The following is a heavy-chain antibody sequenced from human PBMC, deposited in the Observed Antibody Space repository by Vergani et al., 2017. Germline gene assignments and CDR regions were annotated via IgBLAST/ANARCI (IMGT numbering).Heavy chain of an antibody. CDR2: IWYDGSNK. V-gene: IGHV3-30*02. Sequence: VQVVESGGGLVQPGGSLRLSCAASGFTFSSYSMNWVRQAPGKGLEWVAVIWYDGSNKYYADSVKGRFTISRDNSKNTLYLQMNSLRAEDTAVYYCAKAGGPYYYYYMDVWGKGTTVTVSS. CDR1: GFTFSSYS. D-gene: IGHD1-26*01. CDR3: AKAGGPYYYYYMDV. J-gene: IGHJ6*03.